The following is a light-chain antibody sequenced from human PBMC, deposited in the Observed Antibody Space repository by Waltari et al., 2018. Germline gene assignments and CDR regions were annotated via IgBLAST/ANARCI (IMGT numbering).Light chain of an antibody. Sequence: DIVMTQSPDSLAVSLGERATINCESSRSVLDYSNNRNRLAWYQQKPGQPPKLLIYWASTRESGVPDRFTGSGSGTDFTLTISSLQAEDVAVYYCHQYYATPWTFGQGTKLEIK. CDR2: WAS. CDR3: HQYYATPWT. J-gene: IGKJ1*01. CDR1: RSVLDYSNNRNR. V-gene: IGKV4-1*01.